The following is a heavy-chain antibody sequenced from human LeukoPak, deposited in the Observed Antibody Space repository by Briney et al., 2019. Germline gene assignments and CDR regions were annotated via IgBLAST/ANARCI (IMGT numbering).Heavy chain of an antibody. CDR2: INPNSGGT. D-gene: IGHD4-17*01. CDR1: GYTFTSYA. J-gene: IGHJ3*02. CDR3: AREGTDSTVTTSDAFDI. Sequence: ASVKVSCKASGYTFTSYAMHWVRQAPGQRLEWMGWINPNSGGTNYAQKFQGRVTMTRDTSISTAYMELSRLRSDDTAVYYCAREGTDSTVTTSDAFDIWGQGTMVTVSS. V-gene: IGHV1-2*02.